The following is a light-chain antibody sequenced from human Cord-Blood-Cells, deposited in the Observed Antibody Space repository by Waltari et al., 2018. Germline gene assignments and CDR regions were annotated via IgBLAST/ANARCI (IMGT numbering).Light chain of an antibody. CDR2: AAS. Sequence: DIQMTQSPSSLSASVGDRVTITCRASQSISSYLNWYQQKPGKAPKLLIYAASSLQSGGPSRFSVSGSGTDFTLTISSLQPEDVATYYCQQSYSTPPSFGQGTKLEIK. J-gene: IGKJ2*03. CDR1: QSISSY. CDR3: QQSYSTPPS. V-gene: IGKV1-39*01.